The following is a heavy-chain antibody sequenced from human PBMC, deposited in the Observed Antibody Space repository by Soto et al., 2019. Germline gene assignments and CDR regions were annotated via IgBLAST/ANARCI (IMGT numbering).Heavy chain of an antibody. CDR3: ARDRGPYSSSQLFDY. V-gene: IGHV1-69*13. CDR1: GGTFSSYA. J-gene: IGHJ4*02. CDR2: IIPIFGTA. D-gene: IGHD6-6*01. Sequence: SVKVSCKASGGTFSSYAISWVRQAPGQGLEWMGGIIPIFGTANYAQKFQGRVTITADESTSTAYMELSSLRSEDTAVYYCARDRGPYSSSQLFDYRGQGTLVTVSS.